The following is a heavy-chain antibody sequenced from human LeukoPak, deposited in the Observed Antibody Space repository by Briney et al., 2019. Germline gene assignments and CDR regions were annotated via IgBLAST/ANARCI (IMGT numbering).Heavy chain of an antibody. CDR3: ARLPWTVYAQFDY. J-gene: IGHJ4*02. D-gene: IGHD2-8*01. Sequence: GSSLKVSCKATGDNFNDFAFSWVRQASGQGLEWMGKILVIFGTTNYARKFQGRVTITADKSSTTVYMELNTVTFDDTAVYYCARLPWTVYAQFDYWGRGTLVTVSS. CDR1: GDNFNDFA. V-gene: IGHV1-69*06. CDR2: ILVIFGTT.